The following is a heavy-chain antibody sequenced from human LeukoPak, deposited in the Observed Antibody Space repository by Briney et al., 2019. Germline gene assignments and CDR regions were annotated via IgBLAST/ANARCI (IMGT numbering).Heavy chain of an antibody. J-gene: IGHJ4*02. Sequence: SQTLSLTCTVSGGSISSGSYYWSWIRQPAGKGLEWIGRIYTSGSTNYNPSLKSRVTISVDTSKNQFSLKLSSVTAADTAVYYCARGSARMVANPLFDYWGRGTLVTVSS. V-gene: IGHV4-61*02. CDR1: GGSISSGSYY. CDR3: ARGSARMVANPLFDY. CDR2: IYTSGST. D-gene: IGHD5-12*01.